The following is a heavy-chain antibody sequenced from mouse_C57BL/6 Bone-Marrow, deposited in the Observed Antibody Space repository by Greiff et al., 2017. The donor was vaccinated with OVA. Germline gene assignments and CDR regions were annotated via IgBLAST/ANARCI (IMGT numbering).Heavy chain of an antibody. CDR1: GYTFTSYW. Sequence: QLQQPGAELVKPGASVKLSCKASGYTFTSYWMQWVKQRPGQGLEWIGEIDPSDSYTNYNQKFKGKATLTVDTSSSTAYMQLSSLTSEDSAVYYCAIGGPLDYWGQGTTLTVSS. V-gene: IGHV1-50*01. CDR3: AIGGPLDY. CDR2: IDPSDSYT. J-gene: IGHJ2*01. D-gene: IGHD3-3*01.